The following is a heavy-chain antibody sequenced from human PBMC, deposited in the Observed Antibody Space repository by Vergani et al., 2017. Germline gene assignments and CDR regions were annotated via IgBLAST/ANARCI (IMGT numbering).Heavy chain of an antibody. J-gene: IGHJ6*02. CDR2: IIPIFGTA. D-gene: IGHD3-3*01. V-gene: IGHV1-69*01. CDR3: ASRDITIFGVVIIRGYYYYGMDV. CDR1: GGTFSSYA. Sequence: QVQLVQSGAEVKKPGSSVKVSCKASGGTFSSYAISWVRQAPGQGLEWMGGIIPIFGTANYAQKFQGRVTITADESTSTAYMELSSLISEDTAVYYCASRDITIFGVVIIRGYYYYGMDVWGQGTTVIVSS.